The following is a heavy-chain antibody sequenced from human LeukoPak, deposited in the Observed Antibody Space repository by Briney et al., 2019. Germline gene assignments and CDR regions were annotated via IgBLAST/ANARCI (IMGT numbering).Heavy chain of an antibody. D-gene: IGHD3-22*01. CDR1: GYTFTGYY. J-gene: IGHJ4*02. Sequence: ASVKVSCKASGYTFTGYYMHWVRQAPGQGLEWMGWINPNSGGTNYAQKLQGRVTMTTDTSTSTVYMELSSLRSEDTAMYYCARDIGRGRYYFDSSAYFGGYWGQGTLVTVSS. V-gene: IGHV1-2*02. CDR2: INPNSGGT. CDR3: ARDIGRGRYYFDSSAYFGGY.